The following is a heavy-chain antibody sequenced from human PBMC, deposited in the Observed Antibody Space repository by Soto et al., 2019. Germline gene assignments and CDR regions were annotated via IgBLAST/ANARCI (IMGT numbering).Heavy chain of an antibody. V-gene: IGHV1-18*01. CDR2: ISAYNGNT. CDR3: ARDESSYYDSSGPSDAFDI. Sequence: ASVKVSCKASGYTFTSYGISWGRQAPGQGLEWMGWISAYNGNTNYAQKLQGRVTMTTDTSTSTAYMELRSLRSDDTAVYYCARDESSYYDSSGPSDAFDIWGQGTMVTVSS. CDR1: GYTFTSYG. J-gene: IGHJ3*02. D-gene: IGHD3-22*01.